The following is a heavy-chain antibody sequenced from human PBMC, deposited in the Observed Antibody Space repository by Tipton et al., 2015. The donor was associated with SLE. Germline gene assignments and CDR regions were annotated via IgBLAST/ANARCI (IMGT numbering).Heavy chain of an antibody. J-gene: IGHJ4*02. CDR2: VTYNGST. CDR3: ANVGEH. V-gene: IGHV4-59*01. D-gene: IGHD3-10*02. Sequence: SLTCSVTGGSISSSYWSWIRQPPGKGLEWIGFVTYNGSTKYNPSLKSRVTISVDTSKNRFSLKLNFVIAADTAVYYCANVGEHWGQGTLVTVSS. CDR1: GGSISSSY.